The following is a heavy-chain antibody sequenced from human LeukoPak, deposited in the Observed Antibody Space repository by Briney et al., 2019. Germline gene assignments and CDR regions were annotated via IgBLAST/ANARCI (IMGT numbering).Heavy chain of an antibody. Sequence: GGSLRLSCAASGFTFSSYAIHWVRQAPGKGLVWVAVISYDGSNKYYADSVKGRFTISRDNSKNTLYLQMNSLRAEDTAVYYCARDAGYSGYEPRHFDYWGQGTLVTVSS. CDR1: GFTFSSYA. V-gene: IGHV3-30-3*01. CDR3: ARDAGYSGYEPRHFDY. D-gene: IGHD5-12*01. CDR2: ISYDGSNK. J-gene: IGHJ4*02.